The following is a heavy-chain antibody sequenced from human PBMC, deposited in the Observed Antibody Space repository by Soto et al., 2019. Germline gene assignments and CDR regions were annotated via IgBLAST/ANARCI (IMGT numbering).Heavy chain of an antibody. CDR2: ISWNSGRI. CDR3: VKDMAGGPENYYYYYMDV. V-gene: IGHV3-9*01. J-gene: IGHJ6*03. CDR1: GFTFDDYA. D-gene: IGHD2-15*01. Sequence: EVQLVESGGGLVQPGRSLRLSCAVSGFTFDDYAMHWVRQAPGKGLEWVSGISWNSGRIDYADSVKGRFTISRDNAKNSLYLQMNSLRAEDTALCFCVKDMAGGPENYYYYYMDVWGKGTTVTVSS.